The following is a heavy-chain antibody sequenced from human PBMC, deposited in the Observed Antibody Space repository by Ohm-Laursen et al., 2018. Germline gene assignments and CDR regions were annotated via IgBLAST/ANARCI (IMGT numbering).Heavy chain of an antibody. V-gene: IGHV3-73*01. CDR1: GFTFSGSA. CDR3: TSYAYYDSTTKSGY. J-gene: IGHJ4*02. Sequence: GSLRLSCAASGFTFSGSAMHWVRQASGKGLEWVGRIRSKANSYATAYAASVKGRFTISRDDSKNTAYLQMNSLKTEDTAVYYCTSYAYYDSTTKSGYWGQGTLVTVSS. D-gene: IGHD3-22*01. CDR2: IRSKANSYAT.